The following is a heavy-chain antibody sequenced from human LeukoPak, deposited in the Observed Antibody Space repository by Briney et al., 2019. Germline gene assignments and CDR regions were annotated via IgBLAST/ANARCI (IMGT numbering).Heavy chain of an antibody. CDR2: INPNSGGT. D-gene: IGHD2-2*01. CDR3: ASIRCSSTSCYSP. J-gene: IGHJ5*02. CDR1: GYTLTGYY. V-gene: IGHV1-2*02. Sequence: GASVKVSCKASGYTLTGYYMHWVRQAPGQGLEWMGWINPNSGGTNYAQKFQGRVTMTRDTSISTAYMELSRLRSDDTAVYYCASIRCSSTSCYSPWGQGTLVTVSS.